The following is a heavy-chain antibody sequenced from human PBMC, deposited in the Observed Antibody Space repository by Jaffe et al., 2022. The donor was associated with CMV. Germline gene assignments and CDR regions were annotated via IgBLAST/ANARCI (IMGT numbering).Heavy chain of an antibody. CDR3: AKVSRRARWLQDYFDY. CDR2: ISGSGGST. D-gene: IGHD5-12*01. CDR1: GFTFSSYA. Sequence: EVQLLESGGGLVQPGGSLRLSCAASGFTFSSYAMSWVRQAPGKGLEWVSAISGSGGSTYYADSVKGRFTISRDNSKNTLYLQMNSLRAEDTAVYYCAKVSRRARWLQDYFDYWGQGTLVTVSS. J-gene: IGHJ4*02. V-gene: IGHV3-23*01.